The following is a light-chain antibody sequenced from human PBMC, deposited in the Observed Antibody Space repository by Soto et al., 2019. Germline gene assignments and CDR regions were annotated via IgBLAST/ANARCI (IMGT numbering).Light chain of an antibody. CDR2: AAS. V-gene: IGKV3-20*01. J-gene: IGKJ2*01. CDR1: QSVSSYY. CDR3: HQYDNAPQT. Sequence: EIVLTQSPGTLSLSPGERYTLSCMASQSVSSYYLAWYQQKPGQAPRLLIYAASSRATGIPDRFSGGGSGTDFTLTISRLEPEDFAVYYCHQYDNAPQTYGQGTKVDIK.